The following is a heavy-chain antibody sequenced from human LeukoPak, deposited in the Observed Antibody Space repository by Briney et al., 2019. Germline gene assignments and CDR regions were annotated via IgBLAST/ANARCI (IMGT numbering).Heavy chain of an antibody. CDR3: ARDPSNGSGYYSNWFDP. CDR1: GGSISSGSYY. Sequence: SETLSLTCTVSGGSISSGSYYWSWIRQPAGKGLEWIGRIYTSGSTNYNPSLKSRVTISVDTSKNQYSLKLSSVTAADTAVYYCARDPSNGSGYYSNWFDPWGQGTLLTVSS. CDR2: IYTSGST. V-gene: IGHV4-61*02. J-gene: IGHJ5*02. D-gene: IGHD3-22*01.